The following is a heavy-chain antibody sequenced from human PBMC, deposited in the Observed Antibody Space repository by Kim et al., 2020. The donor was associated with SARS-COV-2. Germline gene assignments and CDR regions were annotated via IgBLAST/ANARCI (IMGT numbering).Heavy chain of an antibody. CDR3: ARVEVDV. CDR2: ISYDGSNK. CDR1: GFTFSSYA. Sequence: GESLRLSCAASGFTFSSYAMHWVRQAPGKGLEWVALISYDGSNKYYADSVKGRFTISSDNSKNTLYLQMNSLRAEDTAVYYCARVEVDVWGQGTTVTVSS. J-gene: IGHJ6*02. V-gene: IGHV3-30*14.